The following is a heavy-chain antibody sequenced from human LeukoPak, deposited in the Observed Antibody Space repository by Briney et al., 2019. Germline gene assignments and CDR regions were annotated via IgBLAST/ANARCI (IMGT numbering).Heavy chain of an antibody. CDR1: GYTFTGYY. Sequence: ASVKVSCEASGYTFTGYYMHWVRQAPGQGLEWMGWINPNSGGTNYAQKFQGRVTMTRDTSISTAYMELSRLRSDDTAVYYCARTGKNWETGYGMDVWGQGTTVTVSS. D-gene: IGHD7-27*01. CDR3: ARTGKNWETGYGMDV. J-gene: IGHJ6*02. V-gene: IGHV1-2*02. CDR2: INPNSGGT.